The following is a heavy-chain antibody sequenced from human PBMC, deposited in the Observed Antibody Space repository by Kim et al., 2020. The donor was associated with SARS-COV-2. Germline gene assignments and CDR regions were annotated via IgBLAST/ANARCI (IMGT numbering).Heavy chain of an antibody. V-gene: IGHV3-53*01. CDR1: GFTFSSNY. D-gene: IGHD4-17*01. CDR2: IYSGGST. CDR3: ARDPGDDGEGDY. Sequence: GGSLRLSCAASGFTFSSNYMSWVRQAPGKGLEWVSVIYSGGSTYYADSVKGRFTISRDNSKNTQYLQMNSLRAEDTAVDYCARDPGDDGEGDYWGQGTLVTVSS. J-gene: IGHJ4*02.